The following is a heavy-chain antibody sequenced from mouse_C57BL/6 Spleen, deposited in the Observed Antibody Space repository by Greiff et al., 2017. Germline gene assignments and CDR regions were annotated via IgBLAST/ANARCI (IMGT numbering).Heavy chain of an antibody. CDR1: GYTFTDYY. D-gene: IGHD4-1*01. CDR2: INPNNGGT. CDR3: ARGGANWDSFDY. J-gene: IGHJ2*01. Sequence: EVQLQQSGPELVKPGASVKISCKASGYTFTDYYMNWVKQSHGKSLEWIGDINPNNGGTSYNQKFKGKATLTVDKSSSTAYMELRSLTSEDSAVYYCARGGANWDSFDYWGQGTTLTVSS. V-gene: IGHV1-26*01.